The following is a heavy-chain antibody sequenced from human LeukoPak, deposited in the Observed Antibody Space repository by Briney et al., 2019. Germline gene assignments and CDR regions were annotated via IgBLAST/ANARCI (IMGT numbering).Heavy chain of an antibody. CDR2: ISYDGSNK. V-gene: IGHV3-30-3*01. CDR1: GFTFSSYA. CDR3: ASERLIVTDDAFDI. Sequence: GGSLRLSCAASGFTFSSYAMHWVRQAPGKGLEWVAVISYDGSNKYYADSVKGRFTISRDNSKNTLYLQMNSLRAEDTAVYYCASERLIVTDDAFDIWGQGTMVTVSS. D-gene: IGHD3-22*01. J-gene: IGHJ3*02.